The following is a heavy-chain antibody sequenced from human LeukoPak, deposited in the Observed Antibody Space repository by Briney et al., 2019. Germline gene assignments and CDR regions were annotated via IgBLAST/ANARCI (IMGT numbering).Heavy chain of an antibody. CDR3: ASKKSYGDYPGYFQH. V-gene: IGHV1-2*06. J-gene: IGHJ1*01. Sequence: GASVKVSCKASGYTFTGYYIHWVRQAPGQGLEWMGRINPNSGGTNYAQKFQGRVTMTRDTSISTAYMELSSLRSEDTAVYYCASKKSYGDYPGYFQHWGQGTLVTVSS. D-gene: IGHD4-17*01. CDR2: INPNSGGT. CDR1: GYTFTGYY.